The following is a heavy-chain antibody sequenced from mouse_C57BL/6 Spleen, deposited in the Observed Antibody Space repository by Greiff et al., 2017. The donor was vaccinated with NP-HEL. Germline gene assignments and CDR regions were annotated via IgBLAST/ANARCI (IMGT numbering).Heavy chain of an antibody. J-gene: IGHJ2*01. D-gene: IGHD2-4*01. CDR1: GYAFSSYW. CDR3: ARGDYGDY. Sequence: QVQLKQSGAELVKPGASVKISCKASGYAFSSYWMNWVKQRPGKGLEWIGQIYPGDGDTNYNGTFKGKATLTADKSSSTAYMQLSSLTAEDCAVYYCARGDYGDYWGQGTTLTVSS. CDR2: IYPGDGDT. V-gene: IGHV1-80*01.